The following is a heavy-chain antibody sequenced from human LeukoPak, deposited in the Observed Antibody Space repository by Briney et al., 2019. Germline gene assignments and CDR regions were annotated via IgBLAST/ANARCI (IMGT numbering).Heavy chain of an antibody. D-gene: IGHD2-2*01. V-gene: IGHV4-61*02. CDR2: IYTSGST. J-gene: IGHJ1*01. CDR1: GGSISSGSYY. Sequence: PSQTLSLTCTVSGGSISSGSYYWSWIRQPAGKGLEWIGRIYTSGSTNYNPSLKSRVTMSVDTSKDQFSLKLSSVTAADTAVYYCAVLCSSTSRGYFQHWGQGTLVTVSS. CDR3: AVLCSSTSRGYFQH.